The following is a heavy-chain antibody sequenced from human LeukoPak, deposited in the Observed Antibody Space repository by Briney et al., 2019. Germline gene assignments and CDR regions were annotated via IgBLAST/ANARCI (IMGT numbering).Heavy chain of an antibody. CDR3: AKSDVVVPAARRVWGAFDI. D-gene: IGHD2-2*01. V-gene: IGHV3-23*01. CDR1: GFTFSSYA. CDR2: ISGSGGST. J-gene: IGHJ3*02. Sequence: GGSLRLSCAASGFTFSSYAMSWVRQAPGKGLEWVSAISGSGGSTYYADSVKGRFTISRDNFKNTLYLQMNSLRAEDTAVYYCAKSDVVVPAARRVWGAFDIWGQGTMVTVSS.